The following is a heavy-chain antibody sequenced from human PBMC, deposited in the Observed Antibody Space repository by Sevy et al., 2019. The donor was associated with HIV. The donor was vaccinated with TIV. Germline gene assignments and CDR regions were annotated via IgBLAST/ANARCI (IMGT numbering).Heavy chain of an antibody. CDR1: GGTFSSYA. CDR2: IIPIFGTA. D-gene: IGHD3-22*01. Sequence: ASVKVSCKASGGTFSSYAISWVRQAPGQGLEWMEGIIPIFGTANYAQKFQGRVTITADESTSTAYMELSSLRSEDTAVYYCARGPFRFAFQNAPYYDSSGYLDYWGQGTLVTVSS. J-gene: IGHJ4*02. CDR3: ARGPFRFAFQNAPYYDSSGYLDY. V-gene: IGHV1-69*13.